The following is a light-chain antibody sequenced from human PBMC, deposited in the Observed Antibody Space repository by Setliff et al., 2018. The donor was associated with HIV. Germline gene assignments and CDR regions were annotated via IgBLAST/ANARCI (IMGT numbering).Light chain of an antibody. Sequence: QSALTQPASVSGSPGQSITISCSGTSSDVGGYRYVSWYQQFPGKAPKVIIYEVSSRPPGVPARFSGSKSANTASLTISEVQTEDEADYYCSSYTTTATWVFGGGTKVTVL. V-gene: IGLV2-14*01. CDR2: EVS. J-gene: IGLJ3*02. CDR3: SSYTTTATWV. CDR1: SSDVGGYRY.